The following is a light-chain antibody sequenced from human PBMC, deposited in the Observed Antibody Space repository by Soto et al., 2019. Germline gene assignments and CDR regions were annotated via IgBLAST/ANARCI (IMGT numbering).Light chain of an antibody. J-gene: IGKJ5*01. CDR3: KQYNNWPLT. CDR1: QSVPSN. CDR2: GVS. V-gene: IGKV3-15*01. Sequence: EIVMTQAPAPLSVSPGERATLSSGAGQSVPSNLAWYQQKPGQAPRLLIYGVSTRATGIPARFSGTGSGTEFTLTISSLQSEDFAVYSCKQYNNWPLTFGQGTRLEIK.